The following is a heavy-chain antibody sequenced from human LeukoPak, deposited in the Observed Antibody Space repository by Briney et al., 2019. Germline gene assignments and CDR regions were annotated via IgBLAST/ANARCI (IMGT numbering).Heavy chain of an antibody. CDR3: ARSFDSRGYYYYGMDV. J-gene: IGHJ6*02. Sequence: SETLSLTCTVSGGSIRSYYWSWIRQPPGKGLEWIGYIYYSGSTIYYSSLKRRVTISLDTPKNQFSLKLSSVTAADTAVYYCARSFDSRGYYYYGMDVWGQGTTVTVSS. D-gene: IGHD3-22*01. CDR2: IYYSGST. CDR1: GGSIRSYY. V-gene: IGHV4-59*01.